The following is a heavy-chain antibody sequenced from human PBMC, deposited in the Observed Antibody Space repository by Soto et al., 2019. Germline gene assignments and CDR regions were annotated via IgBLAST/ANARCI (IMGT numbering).Heavy chain of an antibody. CDR2: IYSGGST. J-gene: IGHJ4*02. D-gene: IGHD5-18*01. V-gene: IGHV3-66*04. CDR1: GVTVSSNY. Sequence: GGSLRLSCAASGVTVSSNYMSWVRQAPGKGLEWVSVIYSGGSTYYADSVKGRFIISRDNSKNTLHLQMNSLRAEDTAVYYCARHGYNYGGGYFDYWGQGTLVTVSS. CDR3: ARHGYNYGGGYFDY.